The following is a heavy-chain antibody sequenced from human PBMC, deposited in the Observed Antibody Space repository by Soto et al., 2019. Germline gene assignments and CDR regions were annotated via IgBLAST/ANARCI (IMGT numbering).Heavy chain of an antibody. V-gene: IGHV1-18*01. CDR3: ARDGSTTLLGQYYYYYCMDV. Sequence: ASAKASSKASRYTFSSYGITWVRPAPGQGLEWLGWISAYNGNTNYAHKLQGSVTMTTDTPTSTAYMERRSLRSDDTAVYYCARDGSTTLLGQYYYYYCMDVWGQGTTVTVSS. J-gene: IGHJ6*02. CDR2: ISAYNGNT. CDR1: RYTFSSYG. D-gene: IGHD1-26*01.